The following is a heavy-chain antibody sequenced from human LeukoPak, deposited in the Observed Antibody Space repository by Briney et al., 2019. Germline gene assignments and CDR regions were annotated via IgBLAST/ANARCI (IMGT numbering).Heavy chain of an antibody. D-gene: IGHD2-2*01. CDR3: AKVETSGGANCYALDY. V-gene: IGHV3-30*04. CDR1: GFTFSSYA. CDR2: ISYDGGNK. Sequence: GGSLRLSCAASGFTFSSYAMHWVRQAPGKGLEWVAVISYDGGNKYYADSVKGRFTISRDDSQNTLYLQMNSLSAEDTAVYYCAKVETSGGANCYALDYWGQGTLVTVSS. J-gene: IGHJ4*02.